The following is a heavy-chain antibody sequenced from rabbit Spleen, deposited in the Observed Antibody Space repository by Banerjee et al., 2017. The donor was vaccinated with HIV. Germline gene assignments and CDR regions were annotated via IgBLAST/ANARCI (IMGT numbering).Heavy chain of an antibody. CDR3: VRGASSSGYYSL. CDR1: GFSFSSSYW. D-gene: IGHD1-1*01. CDR2: IYAGGSDNT. J-gene: IGHJ4*01. Sequence: QEQLEESGGDLVKPEGSLTLTCTASGFSFSSSYWICWVRQAPGKGLEWIACIYAGGSDNTYYASWAKGRFTVSKTSSTTVTLQMTSLTVADTATYFCVRGASSSGYYSLWGQGTLVTVS. V-gene: IGHV1S45*01.